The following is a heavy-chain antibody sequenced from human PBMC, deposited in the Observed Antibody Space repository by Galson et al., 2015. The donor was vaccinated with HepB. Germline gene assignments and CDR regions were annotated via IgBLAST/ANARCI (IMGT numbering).Heavy chain of an antibody. CDR3: ARDLVVVVAAPEMGGMDV. J-gene: IGHJ6*02. CDR1: GFTFSSYG. Sequence: SLRLSCAASGFTFSSYGMHWVRQAPGKGLEWVAVIWYDGSNKYYADSVKGRFTISRDNSKNTLYLQMNSLRAEDTAVYYCARDLVVVVAAPEMGGMDVWGQGTTVTVSS. V-gene: IGHV3-33*01. CDR2: IWYDGSNK. D-gene: IGHD2-15*01.